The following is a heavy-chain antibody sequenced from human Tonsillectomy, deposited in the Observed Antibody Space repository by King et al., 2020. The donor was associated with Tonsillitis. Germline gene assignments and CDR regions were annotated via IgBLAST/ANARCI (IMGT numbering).Heavy chain of an antibody. CDR2: IKSKTDGGTT. CDR1: GFTFSNAW. V-gene: IGHV3-15*01. Sequence: VQLVESGGGLVKPGGSLRLSCAASGFTFSNAWMSWVRRAPGKGLEWLGRIKSKTDGGTTDYAAPVKGRFTISRDDSKNTLYLQMNSLKTEDTAVYYCITAAGTMVRGVYWFDPWGQGTLVTVSS. CDR3: ITAAGTMVRGVYWFDP. J-gene: IGHJ5*02. D-gene: IGHD3-10*01.